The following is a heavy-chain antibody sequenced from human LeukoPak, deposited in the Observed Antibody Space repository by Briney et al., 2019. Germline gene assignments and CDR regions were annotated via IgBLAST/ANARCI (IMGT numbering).Heavy chain of an antibody. V-gene: IGHV4-34*01. Sequence: PSETLSLTCAVYGGSFSGYYWSWIRQPPGKGLEWIREINHSGSTNYNPSLKSRVTISVDTSKNQFSLKLSSVTAADTAVYYYARGFSYSTQTTFDYWGQGTLVTVSS. CDR2: INHSGST. CDR1: GGSFSGYY. J-gene: IGHJ4*02. D-gene: IGHD4-11*01. CDR3: ARGFSYSTQTTFDY.